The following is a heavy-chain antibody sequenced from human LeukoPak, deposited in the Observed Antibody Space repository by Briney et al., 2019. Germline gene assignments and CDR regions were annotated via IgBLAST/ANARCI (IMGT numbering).Heavy chain of an antibody. CDR2: IYYSGST. CDR1: GGSISSYY. J-gene: IGHJ4*02. Sequence: SETLSLTCTVSGGSISSYYWSWIRQPPAKGLEWIGYIYYSGSTNYNPSLKSRVTISVDTSKNQFSLKLSSVTAADTAVYYCARNLGYCSGGSCRGFDYWGQGTLVTVSS. V-gene: IGHV4-59*01. D-gene: IGHD2-15*01. CDR3: ARNLGYCSGGSCRGFDY.